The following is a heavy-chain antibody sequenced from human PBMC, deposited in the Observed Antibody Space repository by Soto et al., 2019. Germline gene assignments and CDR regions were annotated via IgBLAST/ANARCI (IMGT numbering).Heavy chain of an antibody. V-gene: IGHV3-48*03. CDR2: ISSSGSTI. D-gene: IGHD2-8*01. CDR1: GFTFSSYE. Sequence: PGGSLRLSCAASGFTFSSYEMNWVRQAPGKGLEWVSYISSSGSTIYYADSVKGRFTISRDNAKNSLYLQMNSLRAEDTAVYYCARDGSVNGGYYYCGMDVWGQGTTVTVSS. CDR3: ARDGSVNGGYYYCGMDV. J-gene: IGHJ6*02.